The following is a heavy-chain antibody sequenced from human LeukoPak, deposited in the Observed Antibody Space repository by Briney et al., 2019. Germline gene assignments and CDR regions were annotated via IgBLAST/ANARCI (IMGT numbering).Heavy chain of an antibody. CDR3: ARDLDGIAEAGTDY. D-gene: IGHD6-13*01. J-gene: IGHJ4*02. CDR1: GYTFTGYY. Sequence: GASVKVSCKASGYTFTGYYMHWVRQAPGHGLEWMGWINPNSGGTKYAQKFQGRVTMTRDTSISTAYMELSRLRSDDTAVSYCARDLDGIAEAGTDYWGQGTLVTVSS. CDR2: INPNSGGT. V-gene: IGHV1-2*02.